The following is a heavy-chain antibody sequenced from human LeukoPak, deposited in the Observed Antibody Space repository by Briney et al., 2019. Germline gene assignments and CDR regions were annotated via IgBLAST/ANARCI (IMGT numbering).Heavy chain of an antibody. Sequence: GGSLRLSCAASGFTFSSYAMSWARQAPGKGLEWVSAISGSGGSTYYADSVKGRFTISRDNSKNTLYLQMNSLRAEDTAVYYCAKQRIAVAGTPSYFDYWGQGTLVTVSS. CDR2: ISGSGGST. J-gene: IGHJ4*02. D-gene: IGHD6-19*01. CDR3: AKQRIAVAGTPSYFDY. V-gene: IGHV3-23*01. CDR1: GFTFSSYA.